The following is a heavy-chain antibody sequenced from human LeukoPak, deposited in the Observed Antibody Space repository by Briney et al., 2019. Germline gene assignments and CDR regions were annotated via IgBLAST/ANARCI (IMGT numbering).Heavy chain of an antibody. CDR1: GFAFGDHG. V-gene: IGHV3-20*04. CDR3: ARAPITSPFYFDY. D-gene: IGHD2-2*01. CDR2: INWSGKST. Sequence: GGSLRLSCAASGFAFGDHGMSWVRQVPGKGLEWVSGINWSGKSTSYGDPVRGRFTISRDNARNSLSLQMDSLRAEDTALYYCARAPITSPFYFDYWGQGTLVTVSS. J-gene: IGHJ4*02.